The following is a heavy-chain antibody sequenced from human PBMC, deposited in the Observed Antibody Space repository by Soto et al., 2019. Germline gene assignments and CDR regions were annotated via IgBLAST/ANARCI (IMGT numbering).Heavy chain of an antibody. D-gene: IGHD6-13*01. CDR1: GYTFTSYG. J-gene: IGHJ6*02. CDR2: ISAYNGNT. Sequence: ASVKVSCKASGYTFTSYGISWVRQAPGQGLEWMGWISAYNGNTNYAQKLQGRVTMTTDTSTSTAYMELRSLRSDDTAVYYCARVGAAAKPYYYYGMDVWGQGTTVTVSS. CDR3: ARVGAAAKPYYYYGMDV. V-gene: IGHV1-18*01.